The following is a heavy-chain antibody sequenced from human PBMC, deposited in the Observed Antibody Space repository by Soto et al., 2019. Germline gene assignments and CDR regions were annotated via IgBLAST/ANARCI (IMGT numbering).Heavy chain of an antibody. Sequence: GGSLRLSCGASGFNFSNYDMNWVRQAPGRGLGWIAFISGTGFTTYYADSAWPRFTISRDNSQSDLFLQMDSLTVDDSGIYFCERGGGYWGQGVPVTVSS. CDR2: ISGTGFTT. J-gene: IGHJ4*02. CDR1: GFNFSNYD. D-gene: IGHD2-15*01. CDR3: ERGGGY. V-gene: IGHV3-48*03.